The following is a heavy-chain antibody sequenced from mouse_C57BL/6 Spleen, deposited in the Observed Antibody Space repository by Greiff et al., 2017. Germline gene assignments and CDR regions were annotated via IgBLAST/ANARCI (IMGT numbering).Heavy chain of an antibody. CDR3: AQLTGTSMDY. V-gene: IGHV1-52*01. J-gene: IGHJ4*01. CDR2: IDPSDSET. D-gene: IGHD4-1*01. Sequence: QVQLQQPWAELVRPGSSVKLSCKASGYTFTSYWMHWVKQRPIQGLEWIGNIDPSDSETHYNQKFKDKATLTVDKSSSTAYMQLSSLTSEASAVYYCAQLTGTSMDYWGQGTSVTVSS. CDR1: GYTFTSYW.